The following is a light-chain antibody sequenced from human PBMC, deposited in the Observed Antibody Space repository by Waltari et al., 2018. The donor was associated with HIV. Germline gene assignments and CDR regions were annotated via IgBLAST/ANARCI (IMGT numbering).Light chain of an antibody. CDR1: QSVISSY. J-gene: IGKJ2*01. Sequence: ELVLTQSPGTLSLSPGESVTLSCRASQSVISSYLAWYQQRPGQAPRLLIYGASNRATGIPDRFSGSGSETDFTLTISRLEPEDVAVFYCQQYGTSPYTFGQGTKLEIK. CDR3: QQYGTSPYT. CDR2: GAS. V-gene: IGKV3-20*01.